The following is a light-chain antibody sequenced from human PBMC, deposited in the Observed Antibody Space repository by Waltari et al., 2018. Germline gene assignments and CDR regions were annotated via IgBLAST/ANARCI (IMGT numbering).Light chain of an antibody. CDR3: QQYNNSPYT. Sequence: DIKMTQSPSSLSASVGDRVTITCRASQVINNFLTWYQQKPGKAPKPLIYFASRLETGVPSRFSGSRSGTDYTLTISSLQPEDFATYYCQQYNNSPYTFGQGTKVEIK. J-gene: IGKJ2*01. CDR2: FAS. CDR1: QVINNF. V-gene: IGKV1-33*01.